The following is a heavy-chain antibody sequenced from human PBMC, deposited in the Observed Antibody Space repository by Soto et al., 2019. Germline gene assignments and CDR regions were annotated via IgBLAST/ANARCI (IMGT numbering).Heavy chain of an antibody. CDR1: GFTFSSYS. V-gene: IGHV3-21*01. CDR2: ISSSSSYI. D-gene: IGHD1-7*01. CDR3: ARVITGTTRGMDV. J-gene: IGHJ6*02. Sequence: GGSLRLSCAASGFTFSSYSMNWVRQAPGKGLEWVSSISSSSSYIYYADSVKGRFTISRDNAKNSLYLQMNSLRAEDTAVYYCARVITGTTRGMDVWGQGTTVTVSS.